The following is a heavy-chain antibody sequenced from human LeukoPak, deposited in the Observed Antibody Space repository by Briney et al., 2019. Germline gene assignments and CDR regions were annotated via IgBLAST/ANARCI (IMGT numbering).Heavy chain of an antibody. CDR2: IYHSGST. Sequence: PSGTLSLTCAVSGGSISSGGYSWSWIRQPPGKGLEWIGYIYHSGSTFYNPSLKSRVTISVDRSKNQLSLKLSSVTAADTALYYCARAGYYDSSGYFSFYFDYWGQGALVTVSS. D-gene: IGHD3-22*01. V-gene: IGHV4-30-2*01. J-gene: IGHJ4*02. CDR3: ARAGYYDSSGYFSFYFDY. CDR1: GGSISSGGYS.